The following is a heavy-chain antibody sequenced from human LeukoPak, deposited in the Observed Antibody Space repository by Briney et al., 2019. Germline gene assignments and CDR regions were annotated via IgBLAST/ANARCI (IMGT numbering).Heavy chain of an antibody. CDR2: INPNTGVT. CDR1: GYTFSGHY. D-gene: IGHD5-18*01. J-gene: IGHJ4*02. Sequence: EASVKVSCKASGYTFSGHYLHWVRQAPGQGLEWMGRINPNTGVTQYTENFQGRVTMTGDTSISTAYMELNGLRSDDTAIYYCARTWIQQFTPDFDLWGQGTLVTVSS. CDR3: ARTWIQQFTPDFDL. V-gene: IGHV1-2*06.